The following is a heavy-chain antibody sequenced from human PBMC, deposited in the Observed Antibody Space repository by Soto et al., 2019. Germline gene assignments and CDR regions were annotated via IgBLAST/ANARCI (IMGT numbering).Heavy chain of an antibody. D-gene: IGHD3-3*01. CDR1: GGTFSSYA. V-gene: IGHV1-69*13. J-gene: IGHJ4*02. Sequence: SVKVSCKASGGTFSSYAIRWVRQAPGQGLEWMGGIIPIFGTANYAQKFQGRVTITADECTGTAYMELSSLRSEDTAVYYCARGTLRFLECLPFDYWGQGTLVTVSS. CDR3: ARGTLRFLECLPFDY. CDR2: IIPIFGTA.